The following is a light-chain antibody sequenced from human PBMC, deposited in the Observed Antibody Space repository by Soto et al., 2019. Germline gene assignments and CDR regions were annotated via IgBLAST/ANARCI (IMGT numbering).Light chain of an antibody. V-gene: IGLV1-44*01. CDR2: GQN. J-gene: IGLJ2*01. CDR1: SSNIGSNT. Sequence: QSVLTQPPSVSGIPGQRVSISCSGSSSNIGSNTVTWYQQVPGTAPTLLIYGQNQRPSGVPDRFSGSKSGTSASLAISGLQSEDEADYYCAVWDDSLDGRVFGGGTKLTVL. CDR3: AVWDDSLDGRV.